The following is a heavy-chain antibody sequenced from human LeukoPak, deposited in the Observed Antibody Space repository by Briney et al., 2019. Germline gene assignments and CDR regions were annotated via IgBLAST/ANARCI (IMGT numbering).Heavy chain of an antibody. D-gene: IGHD3-22*01. CDR2: IGYDGSNK. J-gene: IGHJ4*02. CDR3: AKETYYDSSAFFDY. V-gene: IGHV3-30*18. CDR1: GFSFSSYG. Sequence: GRSLRLSCAASGFSFSSYGMHWVRQAPGKGLEWVAVIGYDGSNKYYADSVKGRFTISRDNSKNTLYLQMNSLRTEDTAVYFCAKETYYDSSAFFDYWGQGTLVTVSS.